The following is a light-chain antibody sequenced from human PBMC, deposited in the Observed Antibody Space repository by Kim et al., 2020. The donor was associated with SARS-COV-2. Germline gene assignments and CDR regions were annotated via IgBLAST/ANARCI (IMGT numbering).Light chain of an antibody. Sequence: EIVLTQSPVTLSLSPGQRATLSCRASQYIDNWLAWYQQKPGQVPRLLIYDASNRATGIPARFSGSGSGTDFTLTISSLEPEDFAVYYWQQSRTWPLTVGQGTKLEI. CDR1: QYIDNW. V-gene: IGKV3-11*01. J-gene: IGKJ2*01. CDR3: QQSRTWPLT. CDR2: DAS.